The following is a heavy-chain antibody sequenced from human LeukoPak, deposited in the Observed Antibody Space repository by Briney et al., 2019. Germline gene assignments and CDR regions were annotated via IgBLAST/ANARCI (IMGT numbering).Heavy chain of an antibody. CDR3: ASAREYCGSAECYEYFQH. CDR2: IYSGGST. V-gene: IGHV3-53*01. CDR1: GFTIGTNS. Sequence: GGSLRLCCAASGFTIGTNSMSWVRQSPGKGLEWVSVIYSGGSTYYADSVNGRFTISRDNSRNTLLLQMNSLRAEDTALYYCASAREYCGSAECYEYFQHWGQGTLVTVSS. D-gene: IGHD2-21*01. J-gene: IGHJ1*01.